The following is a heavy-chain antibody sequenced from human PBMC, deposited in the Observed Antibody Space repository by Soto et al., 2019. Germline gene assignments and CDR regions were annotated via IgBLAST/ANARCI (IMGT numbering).Heavy chain of an antibody. V-gene: IGHV1-69*01. D-gene: IGHD6-13*01. J-gene: IGHJ1*01. Sequence: QVQLVQSGAEVKKPGSSVKVSCKASGGTFSNFAISWVRQAPGQGLEWMGGFIPIFGTLNYAKRFQGSLTISADESTRIAYMELSLLSSEDTAVYYCARFEQLVLHRGQGTLVNVS. CDR3: ARFEQLVLH. CDR2: FIPIFGTL. CDR1: GGTFSNFA.